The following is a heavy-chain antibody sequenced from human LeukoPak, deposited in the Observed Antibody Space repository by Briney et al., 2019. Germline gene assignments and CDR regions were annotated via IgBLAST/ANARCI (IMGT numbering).Heavy chain of an antibody. J-gene: IGHJ4*02. CDR3: ARVGDYGGNSSVRGFDY. CDR1: GFAFSSYS. D-gene: IGHD4-23*01. Sequence: GGSLRLSCAASGFAFSSYSMNWVRQAPGKGLEWVSYIGTSSSPKYYADSVKGRFTISRDNDKNSIYLQMDSLRDEDTAVYYCARVGDYGGNSSVRGFDYWGQGTLVTVSS. CDR2: IGTSSSPK. V-gene: IGHV3-48*02.